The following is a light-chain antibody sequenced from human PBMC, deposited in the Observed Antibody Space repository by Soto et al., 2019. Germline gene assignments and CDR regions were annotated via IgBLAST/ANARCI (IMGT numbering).Light chain of an antibody. J-gene: IGLJ2*01. V-gene: IGLV2-11*01. Sequence: QSVLTQPRSVSGSPGQSVTISCTGSSSDVGDYNYVSWYQQHPGKVPKLMIYDVSKRPSGVPDRFSGSKSGNTASLTISGLQAEDEADDYCCSYAGSDTLVFGGGTKLTVL. CDR3: CSYAGSDTLV. CDR1: SSDVGDYNY. CDR2: DVS.